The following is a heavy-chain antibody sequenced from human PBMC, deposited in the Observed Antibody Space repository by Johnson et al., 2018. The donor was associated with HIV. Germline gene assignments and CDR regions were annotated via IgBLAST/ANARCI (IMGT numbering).Heavy chain of an antibody. J-gene: IGHJ3*02. D-gene: IGHD4-17*01. Sequence: VQLVESGGGLVQPGGSLRLSCAASGFTFSSYDMHWVRQATGKGLEWVSAIGTAGDTYYPGSVKGRFTISRDNARNSLYLQMSGLRAEDTALYYCARADGMTDYGDYVGALDIWGQGTMVTVSS. V-gene: IGHV3-13*01. CDR2: IGTAGDT. CDR1: GFTFSSYD. CDR3: ARADGMTDYGDYVGALDI.